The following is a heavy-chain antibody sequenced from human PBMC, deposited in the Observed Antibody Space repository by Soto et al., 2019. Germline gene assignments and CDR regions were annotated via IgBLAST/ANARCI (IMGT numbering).Heavy chain of an antibody. J-gene: IGHJ6*02. V-gene: IGHV3-23*01. CDR2: ISGSGGST. Sequence: GGSLRLSCAASGFTFSSYAMSWVRQAPGKGLEWVSAISGSGGSTYYADSVKGRCTISRDNSKNTLYLQMNSLRAEDTAVYYCAKVSAYGARYYYYYGMDVWGQGTTVTVSS. CDR3: AKVSAYGARYYYYYGMDV. D-gene: IGHD4-17*01. CDR1: GFTFSSYA.